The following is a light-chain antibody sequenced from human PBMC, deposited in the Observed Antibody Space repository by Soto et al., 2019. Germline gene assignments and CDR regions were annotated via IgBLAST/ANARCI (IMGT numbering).Light chain of an antibody. CDR2: DAS. Sequence: DIQMTQSPSTLSASVGDTVPRTCPASQSVSGWLAWYQQKPGEAPKLLIYDASALPRGVPSRFSGSGSGTKFTLTIASLQPDDFATYYCQQYETFSGTFGPGTKVDIK. V-gene: IGKV1-5*01. CDR3: QQYETFSGT. J-gene: IGKJ1*01. CDR1: QSVSGW.